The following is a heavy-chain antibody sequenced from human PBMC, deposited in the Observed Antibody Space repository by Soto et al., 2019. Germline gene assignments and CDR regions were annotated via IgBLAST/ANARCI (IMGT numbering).Heavy chain of an antibody. V-gene: IGHV4-34*01. CDR2: INHSGST. J-gene: IGHJ4*02. D-gene: IGHD4-17*01. CDR1: GGSFSGYY. Sequence: SETLSLTCAVYGGSFSGYYWSWIRQPPGKGLEWIGEINHSGSTNYNPSLKSRVTISVDTSKNQFSLKLSSVTAADTAVYYCARGLMNGDYPYDYWGQGTLVTVSS. CDR3: ARGLMNGDYPYDY.